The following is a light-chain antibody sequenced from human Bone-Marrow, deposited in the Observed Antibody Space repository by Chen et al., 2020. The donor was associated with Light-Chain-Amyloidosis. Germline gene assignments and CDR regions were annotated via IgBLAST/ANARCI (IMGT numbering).Light chain of an antibody. CDR2: DAS. Sequence: EIILTQSPATLSVSPGERASLSYRASRDLRHKLAWYQQKPGQAPRLLIYDASSRATGIPGRFSGSGSGTEFTLTIDSLQSEDFVLYYCQEYNDWPPLFTFGPGTKVDVK. V-gene: IGKV3-15*01. J-gene: IGKJ3*01. CDR3: QEYNDWPPLFT. CDR1: RDLRHK.